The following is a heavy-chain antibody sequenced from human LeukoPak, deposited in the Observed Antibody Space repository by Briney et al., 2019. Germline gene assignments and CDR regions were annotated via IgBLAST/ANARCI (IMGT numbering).Heavy chain of an antibody. V-gene: IGHV3-48*03. D-gene: IGHD1-26*01. J-gene: IGHJ4*02. CDR2: ISSSGSTM. CDR3: ARDRQYWEPLDY. Sequence: GGSLRLSCAASGFTFSSYEMNWVRQAPGKGLEWVSYISSSGSTMYYADSVKGRFTISRDNVKNSLYLQMNSLRAEDTAVYYCARDRQYWEPLDYWGQGTLVTVSS. CDR1: GFTFSSYE.